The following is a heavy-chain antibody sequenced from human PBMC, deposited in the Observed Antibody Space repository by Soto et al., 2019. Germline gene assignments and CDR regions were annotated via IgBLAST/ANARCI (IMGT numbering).Heavy chain of an antibody. V-gene: IGHV4-34*01. CDR3: ARARGDGYNKRRYYFDY. J-gene: IGHJ4*02. D-gene: IGHD3-10*01. CDR2: INHSGST. Sequence: SETLSLTCAVYGGSFSGYYWSWIRQPPGKGLEWIGEINHSGSTNYNPSPKSRVTISVDTSKNQFSLKLSSVTAADTAVYYCARARGDGYNKRRYYFDYWGQGTLVTVSS. CDR1: GGSFSGYY.